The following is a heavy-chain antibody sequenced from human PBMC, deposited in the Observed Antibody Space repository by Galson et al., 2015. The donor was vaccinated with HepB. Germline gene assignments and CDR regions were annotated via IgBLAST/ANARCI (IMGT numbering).Heavy chain of an antibody. Sequence: CAISGDSVSSNSAAWNWIRQSPSRGLEWLGRTYYRSKWYNDYAVSVKSRITINPDTSKNQFSLQLNSVTPEDTAVYYCARDQEWFGELLSGESYYYGMDVWGQGTTVTVSS. J-gene: IGHJ6*02. D-gene: IGHD3-10*01. CDR1: GDSVSSNSAA. CDR3: ARDQEWFGELLSGESYYYGMDV. CDR2: TYYRSKWYN. V-gene: IGHV6-1*01.